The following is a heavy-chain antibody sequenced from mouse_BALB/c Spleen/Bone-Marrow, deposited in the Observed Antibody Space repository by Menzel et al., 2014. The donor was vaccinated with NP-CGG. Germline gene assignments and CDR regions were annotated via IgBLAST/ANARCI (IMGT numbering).Heavy chain of an antibody. D-gene: IGHD2-14*01. J-gene: IGHJ4*01. Sequence: VKLMESGAKLVRPGVSVKIPCKGSGYTFTDHAIHWVKRSHAKSLEWIGVISGYYGDAIYNQKFKGKATMTVDKSSSTAYMELARLTSEDSAIHYCARSGKVRNAMDYWGQGTSVTVSS. V-gene: IGHV1S137*01. CDR1: GYTFTDHA. CDR3: ARSGKVRNAMDY. CDR2: ISGYYGDA.